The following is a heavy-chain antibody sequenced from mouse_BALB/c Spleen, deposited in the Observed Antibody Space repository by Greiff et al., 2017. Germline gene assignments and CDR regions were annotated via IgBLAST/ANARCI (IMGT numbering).Heavy chain of an antibody. CDR3: ARSGDYRYDGFAY. V-gene: IGHV3-8*02. D-gene: IGHD2-14*01. Sequence: EVKLLESGPSLVKPSQTLSLTCSVTGDSITSGYWNWIRKFPGNKLEYMGYISYSGSTYYNPSLKSRISITRDTSKNQYYLQLNSVTTEDTATYYCARSGDYRYDGFAYWGQGTLVTVSA. CDR1: GDSITSGY. CDR2: ISYSGST. J-gene: IGHJ3*01.